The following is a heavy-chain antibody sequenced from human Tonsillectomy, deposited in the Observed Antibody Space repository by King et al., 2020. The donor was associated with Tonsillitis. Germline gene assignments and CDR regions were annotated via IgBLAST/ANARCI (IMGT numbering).Heavy chain of an antibody. D-gene: IGHD6-19*01. V-gene: IGHV4-61*02. CDR1: GGSISSGSYY. J-gene: IGHJ6*03. Sequence: LPLQESGPGLVKPSRTLSLTCTVSGGSISSGSYYWHWIRQPAGKGLEWLGRIFSSGNTNYNPSLRSRVTISLDTSKNQFSLRLSSVTASDTAVYYCARHLAVAGTYYYYMDVWGKGTTVTVSS. CDR3: ARHLAVAGTYYYYMDV. CDR2: IFSSGNT.